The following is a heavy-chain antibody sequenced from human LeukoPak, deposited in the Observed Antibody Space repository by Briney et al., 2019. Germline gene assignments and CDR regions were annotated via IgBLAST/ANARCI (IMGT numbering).Heavy chain of an antibody. CDR2: IKSKTDGGTT. CDR1: GFTFSNYA. CDR3: TTDYYDSSGYYYGGYYFDY. D-gene: IGHD3-22*01. Sequence: GGSLRLSCAASGFTFSNYAMSWVRQAPGKGLEWVGRIKSKTDGGTTDYAAPVKGRFTISRDDSKNTLYLQMNSLKTEDTAVYYCTTDYYDSSGYYYGGYYFDYWGQGTLVTVSS. V-gene: IGHV3-15*01. J-gene: IGHJ4*02.